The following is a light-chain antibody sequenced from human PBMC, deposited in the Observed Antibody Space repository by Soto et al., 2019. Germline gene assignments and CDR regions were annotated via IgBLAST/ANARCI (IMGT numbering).Light chain of an antibody. Sequence: QSALTQPRSVSGSPGQSVTISCTGTSSDVRGYNYVSWYQQHPGKAPKLMIYDVTKRPSGVPDRFSGSKSGNTASLTISGLQAEDEADYYCYSYAGSYTWVFGGGTKVTVL. CDR1: SSDVRGYNY. V-gene: IGLV2-11*01. CDR3: YSYAGSYTWV. CDR2: DVT. J-gene: IGLJ3*02.